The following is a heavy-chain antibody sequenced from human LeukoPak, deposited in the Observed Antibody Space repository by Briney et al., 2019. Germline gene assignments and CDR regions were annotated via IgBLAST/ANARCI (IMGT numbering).Heavy chain of an antibody. CDR1: GGTFSSYA. CDR2: IIPILGIA. CDR3: AREVKDYDFWSGHYVFDY. D-gene: IGHD3-3*01. Sequence: ASVKVSCKASGGTFSSYAISWVRQAPGQGLEWMGRIIPILGIANYAQKFQGRVTITADKSTSTAYMELSSLRSEDTAVYYCAREVKDYDFWSGHYVFDYWGQGTLVTVSS. V-gene: IGHV1-69*04. J-gene: IGHJ4*02.